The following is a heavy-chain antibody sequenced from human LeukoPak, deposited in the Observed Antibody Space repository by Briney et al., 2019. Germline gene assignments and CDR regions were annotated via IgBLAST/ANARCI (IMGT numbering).Heavy chain of an antibody. CDR1: GYTFTGYY. J-gene: IGHJ6*03. V-gene: IGHV1-2*02. CDR2: INPNSGGT. Sequence: ASVKVSCKASGYTFTGYYMHWVRQAPGQGLEWMGWINPNSGGTNYAQKFQGRVTMTRDTSISTAYMELSRLRSDDTAVYYCARGCSGSYYSHYYYYLDVSGQGTTVTVSS. CDR3: ARGCSGSYYSHYYYYLDV. D-gene: IGHD1-26*01.